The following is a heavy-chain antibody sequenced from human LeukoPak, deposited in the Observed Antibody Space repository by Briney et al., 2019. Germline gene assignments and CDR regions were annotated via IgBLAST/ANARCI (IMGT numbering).Heavy chain of an antibody. Sequence: PSETLSLTCTVSGGSISSYYWSWVRQPPGKGLEWIGFVYYTGSTNYSPSLKSRVTISVDTSKNQFSLKLSSVTAADTAVYYCARDQDYYDSSGINWFDPWGQGTLVTVSS. CDR2: VYYTGST. CDR3: ARDQDYYDSSGINWFDP. J-gene: IGHJ5*02. D-gene: IGHD3-22*01. CDR1: GGSISSYY. V-gene: IGHV4-59*12.